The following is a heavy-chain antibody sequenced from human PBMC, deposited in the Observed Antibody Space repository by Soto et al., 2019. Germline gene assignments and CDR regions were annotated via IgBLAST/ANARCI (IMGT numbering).Heavy chain of an antibody. J-gene: IGHJ4*02. CDR3: ASRYYYDSSGYYPDY. CDR2: ISGSGGST. CDR1: GFTFSSYA. V-gene: IGHV3-23*01. Sequence: GGSLRLSCAASGFTFSSYAMSWARQAPGKGLEWVSAISGSGGSTYYADSVEGRFTISRDNSKNTLYLQMNSLRAEDTAVYYCASRYYYDSSGYYPDYWGQGTLVTVSS. D-gene: IGHD3-22*01.